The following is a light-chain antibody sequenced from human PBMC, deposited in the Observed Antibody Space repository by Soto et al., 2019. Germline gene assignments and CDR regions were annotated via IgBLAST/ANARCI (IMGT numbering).Light chain of an antibody. CDR2: DVS. Sequence: QSVLTQPASVSGSPGQSITISCTGTSSDVGGYNYVSWYQQHPGKAPKFMIYDVSNRPSGVSNRFSGSKSGNTASLTISGLQDEDEADYYCSSYTSSSTLVFGGGTKVTVL. J-gene: IGLJ2*01. V-gene: IGLV2-14*01. CDR1: SSDVGGYNY. CDR3: SSYTSSSTLV.